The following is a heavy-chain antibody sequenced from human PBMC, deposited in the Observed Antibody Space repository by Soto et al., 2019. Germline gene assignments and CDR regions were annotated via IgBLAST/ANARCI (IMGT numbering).Heavy chain of an antibody. V-gene: IGHV4-31*03. CDR3: ARVKRVDATRSSFDS. J-gene: IGHJ5*01. Sequence: QVQLQESGPGLVKPSQTLSLTCSVSRGSMFSADYFWSWIRQHPGKGLEWIGYIHYSGSTYYNPSLKSRVTISLDTPKNQFSLNLNSVTAADTAVYYCARVKRVDATRSSFDSWGPGTLVTVSS. CDR2: IHYSGST. CDR1: RGSMFSADYF. D-gene: IGHD2-15*01.